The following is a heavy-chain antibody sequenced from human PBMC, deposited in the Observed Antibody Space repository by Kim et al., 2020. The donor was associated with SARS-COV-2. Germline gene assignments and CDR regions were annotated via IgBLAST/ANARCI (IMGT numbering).Heavy chain of an antibody. Sequence: GGSLRLSCTASGFTFGDYAMSWVRQAPGKGLEWVGFIRSKAYGGTTEYAASVKGRFTISRDDSKSIAYLQMNSLKTEDTAVYYCTSSLFYDSSLGVFDLWGRGTLVTVSS. J-gene: IGHJ2*01. CDR3: TSSLFYDSSLGVFDL. CDR1: GFTFGDYA. D-gene: IGHD3-22*01. CDR2: IRSKAYGGTT. V-gene: IGHV3-49*04.